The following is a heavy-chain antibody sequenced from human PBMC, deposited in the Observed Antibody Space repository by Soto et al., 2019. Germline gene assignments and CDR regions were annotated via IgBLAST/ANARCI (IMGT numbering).Heavy chain of an antibody. CDR2: IIPIFGTA. CDR1: GCTFSSYA. V-gene: IGHV1-69*13. D-gene: IGHD3-3*01. J-gene: IGHJ6*02. Sequence: AVKVSCKASGCTFSSYAISWVRQAPGQGLEWMGGIIPIFGTANYAQKFQGRVTITADESTSTAYMELSSLRSEDTAVYYCARDFGVVTPKAYYYYGMDVWGQGTTVTVSS. CDR3: ARDFGVVTPKAYYYYGMDV.